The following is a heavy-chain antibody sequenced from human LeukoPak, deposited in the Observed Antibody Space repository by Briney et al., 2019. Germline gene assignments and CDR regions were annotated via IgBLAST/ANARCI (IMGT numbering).Heavy chain of an antibody. D-gene: IGHD2-2*01. CDR3: ARGRSIVVVPAATPAMDV. CDR1: GGSFSGYY. Sequence: SETLSLTCAVYGGSFSGYYWSWIRQPPGKGLEWLGEINHSGSTNYNPSLKSRVTISVDTSKNQFSLKLSSVTAADTAVYYCARGRSIVVVPAATPAMDVWGKGTTVTVSS. V-gene: IGHV4-34*01. CDR2: INHSGST. J-gene: IGHJ6*03.